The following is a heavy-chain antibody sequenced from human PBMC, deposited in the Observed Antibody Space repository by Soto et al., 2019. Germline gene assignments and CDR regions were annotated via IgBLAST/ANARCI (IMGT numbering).Heavy chain of an antibody. Sequence: PGGSLRLSCQASGFAFTSYAMSWVRQAPGKGLEWVSLVDSSANTFYADYVKGRFTISRDNSRNTVDLQMNSLRGEDPALYYCAKWLRSGFYYCDFWGQGTMVTVSS. V-gene: IGHV3-23*01. J-gene: IGHJ4*02. CDR3: AKWLRSGFYYCDF. CDR1: GFAFTSYA. D-gene: IGHD1-26*01. CDR2: VDSSANT.